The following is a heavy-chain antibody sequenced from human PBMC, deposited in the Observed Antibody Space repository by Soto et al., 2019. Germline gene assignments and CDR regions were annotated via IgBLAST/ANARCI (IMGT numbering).Heavy chain of an antibody. Sequence: PSETLSLTCTVSGGSISSYYWSWIRQHPGKGLEWIGYIYYSGSTYYNPSLKSRVTISVDTSKNQFSLKLSSVTAADTAVYYCARDLWGYCGADCYPLDVWGQGPRVTVS. CDR1: GGSISSYY. J-gene: IGHJ6*02. D-gene: IGHD2-21*02. CDR2: IYYSGST. CDR3: ARDLWGYCGADCYPLDV. V-gene: IGHV4-59*06.